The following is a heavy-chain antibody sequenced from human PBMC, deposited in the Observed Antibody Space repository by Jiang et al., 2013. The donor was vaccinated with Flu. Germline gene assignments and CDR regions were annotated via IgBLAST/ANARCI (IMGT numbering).Heavy chain of an antibody. V-gene: IGHV3-30*02. D-gene: IGHD6-13*01. Sequence: SNKYYADSVKGRFTISRDNSKNTLYLQMNSLRAEDTAVYYCAKGHSSWGPPIDYWGQGTLVTVSS. J-gene: IGHJ4*02. CDR3: AKGHSSWGPPIDY. CDR2: SNK.